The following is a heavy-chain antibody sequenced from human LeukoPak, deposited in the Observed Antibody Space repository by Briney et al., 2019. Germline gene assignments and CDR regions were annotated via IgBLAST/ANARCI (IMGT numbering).Heavy chain of an antibody. J-gene: IGHJ5*02. V-gene: IGHV4-59*08. Sequence: SETLSLTCTVSGGSITGYYWSWIRQPPGKGLEWVGYIFSSGSTNYNLSLKSRVTISLDTSKSQFSLKLISVTASDTAVYYCARLTKFLTTYYPTPWGQGTLVTVSS. CDR2: IFSSGST. CDR3: ARLTKFLTTYYPTP. D-gene: IGHD2/OR15-2a*01. CDR1: GGSITGYY.